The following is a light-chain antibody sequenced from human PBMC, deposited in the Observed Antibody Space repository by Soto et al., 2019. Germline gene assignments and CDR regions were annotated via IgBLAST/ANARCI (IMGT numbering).Light chain of an antibody. V-gene: IGKV3-20*01. CDR1: QSVSSTS. CDR2: GAS. Sequence: EIVLTQSPGTLSLSPGERATLSCRASQSVSSTSLAWYQKKLGQAPRLLIYGASSRATGVPDRFSGSGSGTDFTLTISRLEPEDFAVYYCHQYGGSPRSFGQGTKVEIK. J-gene: IGKJ1*01. CDR3: HQYGGSPRS.